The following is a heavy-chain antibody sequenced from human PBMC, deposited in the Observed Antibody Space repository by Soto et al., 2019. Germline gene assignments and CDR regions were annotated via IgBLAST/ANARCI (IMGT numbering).Heavy chain of an antibody. Sequence: QVQLVQSGAEVRKPGSSVKASCRASRDTFKNYAISWVRQAPGQGLEWMGGIIPIFGKTDYAQTFHGRVTINGDESTYTAHMELRGLRSDDTALYYCATSGYNYGPFDYWGRGLLVTVSS. CDR3: ATSGYNYGPFDY. CDR1: RDTFKNYA. D-gene: IGHD2-15*01. V-gene: IGHV1-69*01. CDR2: IIPIFGKT. J-gene: IGHJ4*01.